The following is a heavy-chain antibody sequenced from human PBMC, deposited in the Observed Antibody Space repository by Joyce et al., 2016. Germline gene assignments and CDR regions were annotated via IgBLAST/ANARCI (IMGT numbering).Heavy chain of an antibody. CDR1: GGTSSNYA. J-gene: IGHJ4*02. V-gene: IGHV1-69*06. CDR2: IIPTFDKT. Sequence: QVQLVQSGAEVKKPGSSMKVACKASGGTSSNYAISWVGQAPGQGLEGRGGIIPTFDKTRYVEKFQGRVTITADKSTTTVYMELSSLTSEDTAVYYCARSRGTRHDFWSGYYPLEHWGQGTLVTVSS. D-gene: IGHD3-3*01. CDR3: ARSRGTRHDFWSGYYPLEH.